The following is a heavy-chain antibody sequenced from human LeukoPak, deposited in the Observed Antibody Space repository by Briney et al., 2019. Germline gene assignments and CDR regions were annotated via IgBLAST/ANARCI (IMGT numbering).Heavy chain of an antibody. Sequence: GGSLRLSCVVSGFSVRNNYVSWVRQAPGKGLEWVSVIYAGDTIHYADSVKGRFTISRDNSKNTVYRQMNSLRAEDTAVYYCAKDSALMITFGGVISYLWSHWGQGTLVTVSS. D-gene: IGHD3-16*01. CDR1: GFSVRNNY. CDR3: AKDSALMITFGGVISYLWSH. CDR2: IYAGDTI. V-gene: IGHV3-66*01. J-gene: IGHJ4*02.